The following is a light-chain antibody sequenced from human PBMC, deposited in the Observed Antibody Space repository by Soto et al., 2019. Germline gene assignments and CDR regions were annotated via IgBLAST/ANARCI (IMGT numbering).Light chain of an antibody. V-gene: IGLV2-23*02. CDR2: EVT. CDR3: CSYAGSRSHVV. Sequence: QSVLTQPASVSGSPGQSITISCTGTSSDVGSYNLVSWYQQHPGKAPKLMICEVTKRPSGVSNRFSGSKSGNTASLTISGLQAEDEADYYCCSYAGSRSHVVFGGGTKVTVL. J-gene: IGLJ2*01. CDR1: SSDVGSYNL.